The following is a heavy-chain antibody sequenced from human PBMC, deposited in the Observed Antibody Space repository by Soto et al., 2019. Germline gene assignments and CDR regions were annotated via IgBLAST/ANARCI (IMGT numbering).Heavy chain of an antibody. V-gene: IGHV3-15*07. D-gene: IGHD4-17*01. J-gene: IGHJ4*02. CDR2: IKSKTDGGTT. CDR1: GFTFSNAW. Sequence: PGVSLRLSCAASGFTFSNAWMNWARQAPGKGLEWVGRIKSKTDGGTTDYAAPVKGRFTISRDDSKNTLYLQMNSLKTEDTAVYYCTTGITYGPNDYWGQGTLVTVSS. CDR3: TTGITYGPNDY.